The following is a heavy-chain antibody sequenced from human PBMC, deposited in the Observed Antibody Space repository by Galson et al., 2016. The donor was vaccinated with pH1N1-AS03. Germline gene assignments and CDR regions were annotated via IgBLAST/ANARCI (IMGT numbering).Heavy chain of an antibody. CDR2: IIAVSGAT. D-gene: IGHD3-3*01. CDR3: ATPIFHFDYRRGYPPFDY. Sequence: SVKVSCKASGYTFSSYAVNWVRQAPGQGLEWMGGIIAVSGATNYAQKFQGRISITADESTGTAYMDVSSLRSEDTAVYYCATPIFHFDYRRGYPPFDYWGQGTLVTVSS. J-gene: IGHJ4*02. V-gene: IGHV1-69*13. CDR1: GYTFSSYA.